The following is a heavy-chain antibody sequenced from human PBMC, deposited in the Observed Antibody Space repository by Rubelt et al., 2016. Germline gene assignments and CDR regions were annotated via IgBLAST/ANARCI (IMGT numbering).Heavy chain of an antibody. J-gene: IGHJ4*02. D-gene: IGHD1-20*01. V-gene: IGHV3-23*01. CDR1: EFSFRTYA. CDR3: AMLTNYNWNYVGY. Sequence: GGALVQPGGSLRLSCAASEFSFRTYAMTWVRQAPGKGLEGVSGIRADSSYIDYAESVKGRFTISRDNSKNTVYVQMNSLRAEDTAIYYCAMLTNYNWNYVGYWGQGTLVTVSS. CDR2: IRADSSYI.